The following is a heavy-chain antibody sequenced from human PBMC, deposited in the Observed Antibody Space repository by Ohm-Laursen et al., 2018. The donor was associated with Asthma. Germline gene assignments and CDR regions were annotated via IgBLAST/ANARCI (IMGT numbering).Heavy chain of an antibody. J-gene: IGHJ4*02. Sequence: SDTLSLTCAVYDSFPGYFWTWVRQSPEMGLEWIGEINHIGEAYYNPSLASRVTISVDTSKKQFSLNLTSVTAADTAIYSCARGRTLRHWAQGTLVTVSS. CDR1: DSFPGYF. CDR2: INHIGEA. CDR3: ARGRTLRH. V-gene: IGHV4-34*01.